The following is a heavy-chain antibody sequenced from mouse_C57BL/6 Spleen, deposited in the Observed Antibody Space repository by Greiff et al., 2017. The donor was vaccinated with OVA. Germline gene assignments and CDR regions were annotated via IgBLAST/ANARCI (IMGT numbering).Heavy chain of an antibody. CDR3: ARWEGSSSYAMDY. D-gene: IGHD1-1*01. Sequence: VQLQQPGAELVMPGASVKLSCKASGYTFTSYWMHWVKQRPGQGLEWIGEIDPSDSYTNYNQKFKGKSTLTVDKSSSTAYMQLSSLTSEDSAVYYCARWEGSSSYAMDYWGQGTSVTVSS. CDR1: GYTFTSYW. V-gene: IGHV1-69*01. CDR2: IDPSDSYT. J-gene: IGHJ4*01.